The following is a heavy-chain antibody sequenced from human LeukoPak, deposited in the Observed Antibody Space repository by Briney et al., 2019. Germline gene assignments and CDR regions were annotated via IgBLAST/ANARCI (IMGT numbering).Heavy chain of an antibody. CDR3: ARMPSITRGYFDY. CDR2: IYYSGST. V-gene: IGHV4-34*01. D-gene: IGHD3-10*01. CDR1: GGSFSGYY. J-gene: IGHJ4*02. Sequence: SETLSLTCAVYGGSFSGYYWSWIRQPPGKGLEWIGSIYYSGSTYYNPSLKSRVTISVDTSKNQFSLKLSSVTAADTAVYYCARMPSITRGYFDYWGQGTLVTVSS.